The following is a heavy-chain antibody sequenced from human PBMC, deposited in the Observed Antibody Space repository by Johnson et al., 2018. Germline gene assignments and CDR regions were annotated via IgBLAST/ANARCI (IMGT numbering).Heavy chain of an antibody. CDR3: ARAGMITFGGVIVITAFDI. D-gene: IGHD3-16*02. CDR1: GGSISSYY. V-gene: IGHV4-59*01. Sequence: QVQLQESGPGLVKPSETLSLTCTVSGGSISSYYWSWIRQPPGKGLEWIGYIYYSGSTNYNPSLKSRVTISVDTSKNQFSLTLSSVTAVDTAVYYCARAGMITFGGVIVITAFDIWGQGTMVTVSS. CDR2: IYYSGST. J-gene: IGHJ3*02.